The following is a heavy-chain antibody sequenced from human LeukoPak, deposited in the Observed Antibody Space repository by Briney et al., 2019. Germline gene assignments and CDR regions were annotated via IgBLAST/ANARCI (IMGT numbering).Heavy chain of an antibody. J-gene: IGHJ4*02. V-gene: IGHV5-51*01. D-gene: IGHD3/OR15-3a*01. Sequence: GESLKISCKGSGYRFSNSWIGWVRQMPGKGLEWMGIIYPGDSDTRYSPSFQGQVTISADKSISTAYLQWSSLKASDTAMYYCARLVDPARYYFDYWGQGTLVTVSS. CDR1: GYRFSNSW. CDR3: ARLVDPARYYFDY. CDR2: IYPGDSDT.